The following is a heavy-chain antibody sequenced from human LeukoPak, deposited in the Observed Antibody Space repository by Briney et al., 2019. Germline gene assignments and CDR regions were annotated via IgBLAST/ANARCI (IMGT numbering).Heavy chain of an antibody. Sequence: GGSPRLSCAASGFTFSSYGMHWVRQAPGKGLEWVAFIRYDGSNKYYADSVKGRFTISRDNSKNTLYLQMNSLRAEDTAVYCCAKDSRLYDSSGYYYPFFDYWGQGTLVTVSS. D-gene: IGHD3-22*01. CDR1: GFTFSSYG. CDR3: AKDSRLYDSSGYYYPFFDY. J-gene: IGHJ4*02. V-gene: IGHV3-30*02. CDR2: IRYDGSNK.